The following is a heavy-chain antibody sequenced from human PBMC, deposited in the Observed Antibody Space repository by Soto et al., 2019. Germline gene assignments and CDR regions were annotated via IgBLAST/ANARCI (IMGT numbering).Heavy chain of an antibody. J-gene: IGHJ6*02. CDR2: IIPLFGTA. D-gene: IGHD1-7*01. CDR3: ARGDLYPELFRMDV. V-gene: IGHV1-69*13. Sequence: SVKVSCKASGGTFSSYSISWVRQAPGQGLEWMGGIIPLFGTANYAQKFQDRVTVSADESTSTAYMELSSLRSEDTAVYFCARGDLYPELFRMDVWGQGTTVTVSS. CDR1: GGTFSSYS.